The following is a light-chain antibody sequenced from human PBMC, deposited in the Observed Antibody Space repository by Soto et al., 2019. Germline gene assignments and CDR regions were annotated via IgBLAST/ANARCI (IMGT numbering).Light chain of an antibody. CDR3: QQFGSYPLT. CDR1: QGIGSF. J-gene: IGKJ4*01. CDR2: DAS. Sequence: DTQLTQSPSFLSASVGDRVTITCRASQGIGSFLAWYQQKPGKAPKLLIYDASTLQSGVPSRFSGSGSGTEFTLTISSLQPEDFATYYCQQFGSYPLTFGGGTEVEIK. V-gene: IGKV1-9*01.